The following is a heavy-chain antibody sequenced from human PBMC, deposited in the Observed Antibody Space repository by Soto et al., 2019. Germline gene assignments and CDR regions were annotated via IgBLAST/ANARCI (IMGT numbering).Heavy chain of an antibody. D-gene: IGHD4-17*01. CDR1: GFTFSSYG. V-gene: IGHV3-30*18. CDR2: ISYDGSNK. Sequence: LRLSCAASGFTFSSYGMHWVRQAPGKGLEWVAVISYDGSNKYYADSVKGRFTISRDNSKNTLYLQMNSLRAEDTAVYYCAKDSDYGYYFDYWGQGTRVTV. J-gene: IGHJ4*02. CDR3: AKDSDYGYYFDY.